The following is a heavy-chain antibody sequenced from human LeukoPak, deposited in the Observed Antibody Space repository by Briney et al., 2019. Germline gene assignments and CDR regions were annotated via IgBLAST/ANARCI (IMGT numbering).Heavy chain of an antibody. Sequence: ASVKVSCKVSGYTLTELSMHWVRQAPGQGLEWMGWISAYNGNTNYAQKLQGRVTMTTDTSTSTAYMELRSLRSDDTAVYYCARKEWLVRQGDAFDIWGQGTMVTVSS. CDR2: ISAYNGNT. J-gene: IGHJ3*02. V-gene: IGHV1-18*01. CDR3: ARKEWLVRQGDAFDI. D-gene: IGHD6-19*01. CDR1: GYTLTELS.